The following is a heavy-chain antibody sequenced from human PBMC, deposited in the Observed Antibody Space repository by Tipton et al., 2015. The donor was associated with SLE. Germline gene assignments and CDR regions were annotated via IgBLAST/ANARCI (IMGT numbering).Heavy chain of an antibody. CDR1: GGSINNYY. CDR3: ARAPGLDRDYYYYYYMYV. V-gene: IGHV4-59*08. CDR2: IYYRGAT. J-gene: IGHJ6*03. Sequence: TLSLTCTVSGGSINNYYWSWIRQPPGKGLEWIGYIYYRGATYYDPSLKSRVTMSVDTSNNQFSLKVTSVTAADTAVYYCARAPGLDRDYYYYYYMYVWGKGTTVTVSS. D-gene: IGHD3/OR15-3a*01.